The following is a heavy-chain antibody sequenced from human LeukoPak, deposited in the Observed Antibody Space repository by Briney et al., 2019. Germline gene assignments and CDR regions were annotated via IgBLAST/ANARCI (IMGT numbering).Heavy chain of an antibody. Sequence: ASVKVSCKASGYTFTGYYMHWVRQAPGQGLEWMGWINPNSGGTNYAQKFQGRVTMTRDTSISTVYMELSRLRSDDTAVYYCARNPSTTGTKDYWGQGTLVTVSS. CDR2: INPNSGGT. CDR3: ARNPSTTGTKDY. D-gene: IGHD1-1*01. J-gene: IGHJ4*02. V-gene: IGHV1-2*02. CDR1: GYTFTGYY.